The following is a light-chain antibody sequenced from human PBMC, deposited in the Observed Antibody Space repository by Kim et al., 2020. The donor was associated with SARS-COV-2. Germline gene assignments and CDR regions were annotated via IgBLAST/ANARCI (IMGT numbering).Light chain of an antibody. CDR2: DSS. CDR1: QDISNY. CDR3: QQYDNLPRT. Sequence: DIQMTQSPSSLSASVGDRVTITCQASQDISNYLNWYQQKPGKAPKLLIYDSSNLETGVPSRFSGSGSGTDFTFTISSLQPEDMASYFFQQYDNLPRTFGGRGKVDIK. J-gene: IGKJ4*01. V-gene: IGKV1-33*01.